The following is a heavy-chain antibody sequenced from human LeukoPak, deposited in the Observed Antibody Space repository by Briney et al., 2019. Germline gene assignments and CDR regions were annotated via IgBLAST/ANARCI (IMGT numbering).Heavy chain of an antibody. D-gene: IGHD3-10*01. CDR2: FDPEDGET. Sequence: ASVKVSCKVSGYTLTELSMHWVRQAPGKGLEWMGGFDPEDGETIYAQKFQGRVTMTEDTSTDTAYMELSSLRSEDTAVYYCARGPNYASGSYDNEVFDYWGQGTLVTVSS. V-gene: IGHV1-24*01. J-gene: IGHJ4*02. CDR3: ARGPNYASGSYDNEVFDY. CDR1: GYTLTELS.